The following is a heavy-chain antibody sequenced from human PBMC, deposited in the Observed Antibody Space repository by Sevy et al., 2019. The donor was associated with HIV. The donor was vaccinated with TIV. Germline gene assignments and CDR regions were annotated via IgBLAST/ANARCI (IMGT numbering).Heavy chain of an antibody. CDR2: ISAYNGNT. J-gene: IGHJ4*02. CDR3: ARMLLLKQHLQVDY. Sequence: ASVKVSCKASGYTFTSYGISWVRQPPGQELEGMGWISAYNGNTNYAQKPQGRVTMTTDTSTSTAYMELRSLRSDDTALYYCARMLLLKQHLQVDYWGQGTLVTVSS. CDR1: GYTFTSYG. D-gene: IGHD2-21*01. V-gene: IGHV1-18*04.